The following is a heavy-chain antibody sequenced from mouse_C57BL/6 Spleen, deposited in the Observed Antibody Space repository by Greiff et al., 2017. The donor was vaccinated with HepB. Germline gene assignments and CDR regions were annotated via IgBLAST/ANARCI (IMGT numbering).Heavy chain of an antibody. CDR2: IDPSDSYT. D-gene: IGHD1-1*01. J-gene: IGHJ4*01. CDR1: GYTFTSYW. Sequence: QVQLQQPGAELVMPGASVKLSCKASGYTFTSYWMHWVKQRPGQGLEWIGEIDPSDSYTNYNQKFKGKSTLTVDKSSSTSYLQLSSLTSEDSAVYYCARSGDYNGKGYYYAMDDWGQGTSVTVSS. V-gene: IGHV1-69*01. CDR3: ARSGDYNGKGYYYAMDD.